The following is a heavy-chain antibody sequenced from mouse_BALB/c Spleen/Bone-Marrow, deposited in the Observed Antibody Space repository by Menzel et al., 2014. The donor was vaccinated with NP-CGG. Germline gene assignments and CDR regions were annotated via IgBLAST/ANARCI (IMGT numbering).Heavy chain of an antibody. J-gene: IGHJ4*01. Sequence: VQLKESGPGLVKPSQPLPLTYTVTGYSITSDYAWNWTRQFPGNKLERMGYISYSGITSYNPSLKSRISITRDTSKNQFFLQLNSVTTEDTATYYCARRFYAMDSWGQGTSVTVSS. CDR1: GYSITSDYA. V-gene: IGHV3-2*02. CDR3: ARRFYAMDS. CDR2: ISYSGIT.